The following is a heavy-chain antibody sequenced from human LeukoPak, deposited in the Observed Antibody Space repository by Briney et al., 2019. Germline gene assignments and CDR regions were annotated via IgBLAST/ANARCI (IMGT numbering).Heavy chain of an antibody. CDR1: GGSFSGYY. V-gene: IGHV4-34*01. CDR3: ARGTAGYSSGWKRENWFDP. Sequence: SETLSLTCAVYGGSFSGYYWSWIRQPPGKGLEWIGEINHSGSTNYNPSLKSRVTISVDTSKNQFSLKLSSVTAADTAVYYCARGTAGYSSGWKRENWFDPWGQGTLATVSS. D-gene: IGHD6-19*01. J-gene: IGHJ5*02. CDR2: INHSGST.